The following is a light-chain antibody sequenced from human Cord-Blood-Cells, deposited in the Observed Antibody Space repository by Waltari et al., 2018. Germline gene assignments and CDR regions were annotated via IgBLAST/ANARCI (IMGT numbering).Light chain of an antibody. CDR1: QSVSSN. Sequence: EIVMTQSPATLSVSPGESADLSCRASQSVSSNLAWYQQKPAQPPRLLIYGASTRATGIPARFSGSGSGTEFTLTISSLQSEEFAVYYCQQYNNWPPLTFGGGTKVEIK. CDR3: QQYNNWPPLT. J-gene: IGKJ4*01. V-gene: IGKV3-15*01. CDR2: GAS.